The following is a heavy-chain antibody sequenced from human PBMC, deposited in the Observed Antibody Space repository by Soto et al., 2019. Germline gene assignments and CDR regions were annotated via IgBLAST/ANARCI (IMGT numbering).Heavy chain of an antibody. CDR3: ARLPSDFWFDP. V-gene: IGHV4-39*01. Sequence: QLQLQESGPGLVKPSETLSLTCSVSGGSISSRSYFWGWIRQPPGKGLEWIGSIYYSGSTYYNPSLKSRVTGSVDTSTNQFSLKLSSVTAADTAVYYCARLPSDFWFDPWGQRTLVSVSS. J-gene: IGHJ5*02. CDR1: GGSISSRSYF. D-gene: IGHD2-21*02. CDR2: IYYSGST.